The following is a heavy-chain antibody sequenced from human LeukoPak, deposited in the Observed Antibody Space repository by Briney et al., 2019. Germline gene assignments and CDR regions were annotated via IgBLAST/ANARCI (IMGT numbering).Heavy chain of an antibody. J-gene: IGHJ4*02. CDR2: ISKDRRNK. CDR3: ARDPVSIALQLNSDF. V-gene: IGHV3-30*04. CDR1: GFALGSYA. D-gene: IGHD1-1*01. Sequence: PGESRRLSCGTSGFALGSYAMHWVRQALGKVREWVTAISKDRRNKYYADSVKGRLTISRDNSKNTLSLQMNSLRAGDTALYYCARDPVSIALQLNSDFWGQGTLVTVSS.